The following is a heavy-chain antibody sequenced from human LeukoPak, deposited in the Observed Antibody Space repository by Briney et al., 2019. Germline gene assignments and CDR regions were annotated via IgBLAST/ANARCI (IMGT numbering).Heavy chain of an antibody. CDR3: AKEDGGSGWYEPVEY. Sequence: PGGSLRLSCAASGFTFNGYPMSWVRQVPGKGLEWVSTISGSGGTTYYADSLKGRFTISRDNSKNMLFLQMNSLRAEDTAIYYCAKEDGGSGWYEPVEYWGQGTLVTVSS. J-gene: IGHJ4*02. V-gene: IGHV3-23*01. CDR1: GFTFNGYP. CDR2: ISGSGGTT. D-gene: IGHD6-19*01.